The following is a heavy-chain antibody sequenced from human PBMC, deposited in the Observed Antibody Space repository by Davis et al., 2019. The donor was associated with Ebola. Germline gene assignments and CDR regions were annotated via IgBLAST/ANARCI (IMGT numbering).Heavy chain of an antibody. CDR3: ASERKYYDYVWGSYPLGY. V-gene: IGHV1-69*04. CDR2: IIPILGIA. Sequence: AASVPVSCQASGRTFSSYAISWVRQAPGQGLEWMGRIIPILGIANYAQKFQGRVTITADKSTSTAYMELSSLRSEDTAVYYCASERKYYDYVWGSYPLGYWGQGTLVTVSS. CDR1: GRTFSSYA. D-gene: IGHD3-16*02. J-gene: IGHJ4*02.